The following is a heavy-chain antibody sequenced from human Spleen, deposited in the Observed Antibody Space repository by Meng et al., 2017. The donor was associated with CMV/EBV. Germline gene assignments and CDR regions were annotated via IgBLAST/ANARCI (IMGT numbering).Heavy chain of an antibody. CDR3: ARDRGTAMGEDGMDV. J-gene: IGHJ6*02. V-gene: IGHV3-20*04. CDR2: ISWDGGST. D-gene: IGHD5-18*01. CDR1: GFTFSGYW. Sequence: GGSLRLSCVASGFTFSGYWMSWVRQAPGKGLEWVSLISWDGGSTYYADSVKGRFTISRDNAKNSLFLQMNSLRADDTAVYYCARDRGTAMGEDGMDVWGQGTTVTVSS.